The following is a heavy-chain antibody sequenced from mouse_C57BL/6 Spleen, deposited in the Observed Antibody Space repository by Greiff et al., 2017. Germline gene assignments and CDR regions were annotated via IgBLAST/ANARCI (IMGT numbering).Heavy chain of an antibody. CDR3: ASDLDVNDDYYAMDY. CDR2: IYPGDGDT. D-gene: IGHD2-12*01. J-gene: IGHJ4*01. V-gene: IGHV1-80*01. CDR1: GYAFSSYW. Sequence: VQLMESGAELVKPGASVKISCKASGYAFSSYWMNWVKQRPGKGLEWLGQIYPGDGDTNYNGKFKGKATLTADKSSSTAYMQLSSLTSEDSAVYVCASDLDVNDDYYAMDYWGQGASVTVSS.